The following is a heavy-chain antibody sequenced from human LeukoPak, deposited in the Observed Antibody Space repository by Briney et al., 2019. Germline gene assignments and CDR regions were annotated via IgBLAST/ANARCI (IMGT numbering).Heavy chain of an antibody. V-gene: IGHV4-34*01. CDR3: ARDRRIQLWTTGLYYFDY. CDR2: INHSGST. CDR1: GGSFSGYY. Sequence: SETLSLTCAVYGGSFSGYYWSWTRQPPGKGPEWIGEINHSGSTNYNPSLKSRVTISVDTSKNQFSLKLSSVTAADTAVYYCARDRRIQLWTTGLYYFDYWGQGTLVTVSS. J-gene: IGHJ4*02. D-gene: IGHD5-18*01.